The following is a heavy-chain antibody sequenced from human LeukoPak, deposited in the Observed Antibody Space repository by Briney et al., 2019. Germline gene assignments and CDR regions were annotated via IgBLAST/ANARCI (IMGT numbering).Heavy chain of an antibody. CDR2: IDPSDSYT. Sequence: GESLKISCKGSGYSFTSYWISWVRPMPGKGLEWMGRIDPSDSYTNYSPSFQGHVTISADKSISTAYLQWSSLKASDTAMYYCARHERVVVAATYPDYWGQGTLVTVSS. V-gene: IGHV5-10-1*01. CDR3: ARHERVVVAATYPDY. CDR1: GYSFTSYW. D-gene: IGHD2-15*01. J-gene: IGHJ4*02.